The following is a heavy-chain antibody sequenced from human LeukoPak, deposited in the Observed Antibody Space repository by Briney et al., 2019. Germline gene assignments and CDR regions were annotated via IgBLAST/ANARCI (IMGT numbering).Heavy chain of an antibody. V-gene: IGHV4-59*11. CDR2: IYYSGST. CDR1: GGSISSHY. CDR3: ARAGSSIAARPPDH. D-gene: IGHD6-6*01. Sequence: SETLSLTCTVSGGSISSHYWSWIRQPPGKGLEWIGYIYYSGSTNYNPSLESRVTISVDTSKNQFSLKLASVTAADTAVYYCARAGSSIAARPPDHWGQGTLVTVSS. J-gene: IGHJ4*02.